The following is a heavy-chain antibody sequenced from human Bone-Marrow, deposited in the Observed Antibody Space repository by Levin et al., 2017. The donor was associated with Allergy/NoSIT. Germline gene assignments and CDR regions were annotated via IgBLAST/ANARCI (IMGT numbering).Heavy chain of an antibody. CDR2: IDWDDDK. Sequence: QTLSLPCTFSGFSLSTSGMCVSWIRQPPGKALEWLALIDWDDDKYYSTSLKTRLTISKDTSKNQVVLTMTNMDPVDTAKYYCARSTVGFDYWGQGTLVTVSS. D-gene: IGHD4-23*01. V-gene: IGHV2-70*01. J-gene: IGHJ4*02. CDR3: ARSTVGFDY. CDR1: GFSLSTSGMC.